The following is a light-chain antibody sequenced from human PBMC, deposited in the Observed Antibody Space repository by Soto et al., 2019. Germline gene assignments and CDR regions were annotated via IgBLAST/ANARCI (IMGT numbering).Light chain of an antibody. CDR2: RGF. CDR1: QSLLYSNGYNY. J-gene: IGKJ2*01. V-gene: IGKV2-28*01. Sequence: DIVMTQSPLSLPVTPGEPASISCRSSQSLLYSNGYNYLDWYVQKPGQSPQLLIYRGFNRASGVPDRFSGSGSGADFTLKISRVETEDVGVYYCMQALQTPPTFGQGTKLEIK. CDR3: MQALQTPPT.